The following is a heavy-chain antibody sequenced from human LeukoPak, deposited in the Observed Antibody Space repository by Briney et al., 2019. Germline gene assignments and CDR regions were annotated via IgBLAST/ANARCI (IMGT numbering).Heavy chain of an antibody. CDR1: VDTFTADS. D-gene: IGHD3-10*01. Sequence: GASVKSSPTASVDTFTADSIRTGRHTPGQGLEWMGWINPNSGGANYAQKFQGRVSMTRDTSITTAYMELSRLRSEDTAVYYCPRDQDNYVYGSFFNVWGQGTMVTVSS. J-gene: IGHJ3*01. CDR2: INPNSGGA. CDR3: PRDQDNYVYGSFFNV. V-gene: IGHV1-2*02.